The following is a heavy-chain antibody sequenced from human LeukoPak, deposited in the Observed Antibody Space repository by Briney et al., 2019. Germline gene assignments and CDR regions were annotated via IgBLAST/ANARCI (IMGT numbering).Heavy chain of an antibody. CDR3: ATVIPYYSKGEFDY. Sequence: ASVKVSCKVSGYTLTELSMHWVRQAPGKGLEWMGGFDPEDGETIYAQKFQGRVTMTEDTSTDTAYMELSSLRSEDTGVYYCATVIPYYSKGEFDYWGQGTLVTVSS. V-gene: IGHV1-24*01. J-gene: IGHJ4*02. D-gene: IGHD4-11*01. CDR2: FDPEDGET. CDR1: GYTLTELS.